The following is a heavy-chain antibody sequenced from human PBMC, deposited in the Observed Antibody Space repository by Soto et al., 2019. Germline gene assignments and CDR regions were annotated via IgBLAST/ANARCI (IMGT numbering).Heavy chain of an antibody. V-gene: IGHV3-23*01. D-gene: IGHD4-4*01. CDR1: GFTFYAYA. Sequence: PGGSLRLSCAASGFTFYAYAMSWVRQAPGKGLEWVSGITDTGVSTYYADSVKGRFTISRDNSKNTLYLQMNSLRAEDTAVYYCARETPVVTFLFEHWGQGALVTVSS. CDR2: ITDTGVST. CDR3: ARETPVVTFLFEH. J-gene: IGHJ5*02.